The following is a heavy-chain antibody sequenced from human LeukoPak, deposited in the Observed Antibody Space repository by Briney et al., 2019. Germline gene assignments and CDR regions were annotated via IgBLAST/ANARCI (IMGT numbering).Heavy chain of an antibody. CDR2: ISSSGSST. J-gene: IGHJ4*02. CDR3: ARDRGRVAGEYFDY. V-gene: IGHV3-11*06. Sequence: GGSLRLSCAASGFTFSSYAMSWIRQAPGEGGEWVSYISSSGSSTKYADSVKGRFTISRDNAKNSLYLQMNSLRVEDTAVYYCARDRGRVAGEYFDYWGQGTLVTVSS. CDR1: GFTFSSYA. D-gene: IGHD6-19*01.